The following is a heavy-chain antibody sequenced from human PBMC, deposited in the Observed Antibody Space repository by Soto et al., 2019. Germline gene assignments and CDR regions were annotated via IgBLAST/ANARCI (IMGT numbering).Heavy chain of an antibody. CDR3: VGELFPSDAFDI. CDR1: GFTFSNAW. J-gene: IGHJ3*02. V-gene: IGHV3-15*01. CDR2: IKSKTDGGTT. D-gene: IGHD3-10*01. Sequence: GGSLRLSCAASGFTFSNAWMSWVRQAPGKGLEWVGRIKSKTDGGTTDYAAPVKGRFTISRDDSKNTLYLQMNSLKTEDTAVYYCVGELFPSDAFDIWGQGTMVTVSS.